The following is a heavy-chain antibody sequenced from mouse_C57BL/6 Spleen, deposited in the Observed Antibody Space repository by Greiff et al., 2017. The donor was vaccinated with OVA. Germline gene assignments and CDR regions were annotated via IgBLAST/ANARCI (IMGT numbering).Heavy chain of an antibody. D-gene: IGHD1-1*01. CDR1: GFTFSDYG. CDR2: ISSGSSTI. J-gene: IGHJ1*03. CDR3: AGNYYGSSEGYFDV. Sequence: EVKLMESGGGLVKPGGSLKLSCAASGFTFSDYGMHWVRQAPEKGLEWVAYISSGSSTIYYADTVKGRFTISRDNAKNTLFLQMTSLRSEDTAMYYCAGNYYGSSEGYFDVWGTGTTVTVSS. V-gene: IGHV5-17*01.